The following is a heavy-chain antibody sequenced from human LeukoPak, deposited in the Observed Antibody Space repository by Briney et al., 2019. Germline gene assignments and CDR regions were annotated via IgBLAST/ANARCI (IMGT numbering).Heavy chain of an antibody. D-gene: IGHD3-10*01. V-gene: IGHV4-38-2*02. CDR2: IYHSGST. J-gene: IGHJ4*02. CDR3: ARDSSVLLWFGELLLVPEFDY. CDR1: GYSISSGYY. Sequence: PSETLSLTCAVSGYSISSGYYWGWIRQPPGKGLDWIGSIYHSGSTYYNPSLKSRVTISVDTSQNQFSLKLSSVTAADTAVYYCARDSSVLLWFGELLLVPEFDYWGQGTLVTVSS.